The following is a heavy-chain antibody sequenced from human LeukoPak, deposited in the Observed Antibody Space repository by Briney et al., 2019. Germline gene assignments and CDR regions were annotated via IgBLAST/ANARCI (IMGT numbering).Heavy chain of an antibody. CDR1: GFTFSNYW. CDR2: IKEDGSQK. CDR3: VSPRGNGYLRY. J-gene: IGHJ1*01. Sequence: GGSLRLSCAASGFTFSNYWMTWVRQAPGRGPEWVANIKEDGSQKYYVDSVMGRFSISRDNAKHSVYLEMDSLRAEDTAIYYCVSPRGNGYLRYWGQGTLVTVSS. V-gene: IGHV3-7*03. D-gene: IGHD5-18*01.